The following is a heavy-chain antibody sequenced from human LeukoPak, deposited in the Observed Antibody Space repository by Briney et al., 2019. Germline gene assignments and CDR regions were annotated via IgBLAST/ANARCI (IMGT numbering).Heavy chain of an antibody. J-gene: IGHJ4*02. V-gene: IGHV4-34*01. CDR3: ARDQEGTYGDYVPSFDY. CDR1: GGSFSGYY. Sequence: SETLSLTCAVYGGSFSGYYWSWIRQPPGKGLEWIGEINHSGSTNYNPSLKSRVTISVDTSKNQFSLKLSSVTAEDTAVYYCARDQEGTYGDYVPSFDYWGQGTLVTVSS. D-gene: IGHD4-17*01. CDR2: INHSGST.